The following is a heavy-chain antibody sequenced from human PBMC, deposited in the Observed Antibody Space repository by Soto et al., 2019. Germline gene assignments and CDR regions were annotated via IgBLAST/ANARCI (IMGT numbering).Heavy chain of an antibody. Sequence: EVQLVESGGGLVKPGGSLRLSCAASGFTFNTYDMNWVRQAPGKGLEWVSSITTSSAYIYYADSLKGRITISRDNAKNSLFLQMNSLRDADTAVYYCVRSGTARLLRHSWFDTWGQGTLVTVSS. J-gene: IGHJ5*02. V-gene: IGHV3-21*01. CDR1: GFTFNTYD. CDR2: ITTSSAYI. D-gene: IGHD2-21*01. CDR3: VRSGTARLLRHSWFDT.